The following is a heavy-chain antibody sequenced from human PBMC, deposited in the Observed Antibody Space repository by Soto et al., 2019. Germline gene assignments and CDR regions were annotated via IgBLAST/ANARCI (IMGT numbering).Heavy chain of an antibody. D-gene: IGHD6-13*01. J-gene: IGHJ5*02. CDR3: ARVRPPSIAAAGTFRFDP. V-gene: IGHV3-74*01. CDR2: INIVGSSK. CDR1: GFTFSSYW. Sequence: GGSLRLSCAASGFTFSSYWMHWVRQAPGKGLVWVSLINIVGSSKSYADSVKGRFTISRDNAKNTLFLQLNILRAEDTAVFFFARVRPPSIAAAGTFRFDPWGQGTLVTVSS.